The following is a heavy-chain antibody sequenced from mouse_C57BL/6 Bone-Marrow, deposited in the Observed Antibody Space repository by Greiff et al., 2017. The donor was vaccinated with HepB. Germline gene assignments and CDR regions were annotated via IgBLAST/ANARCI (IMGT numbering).Heavy chain of an antibody. V-gene: IGHV1-82*01. Sequence: VQLVESGPELVKPGASVKISCKASGYAFSSSWMNWVKQRPGKGLEWIGRIYPGDGDTNYNGKFKGKATLTADKSSSTAYMQLSSLTSEDSAVYFCARLGRGAYYFDYWGQGTTLTVSS. CDR3: ARLGRGAYYFDY. J-gene: IGHJ2*01. CDR2: IYPGDGDT. CDR1: GYAFSSSW.